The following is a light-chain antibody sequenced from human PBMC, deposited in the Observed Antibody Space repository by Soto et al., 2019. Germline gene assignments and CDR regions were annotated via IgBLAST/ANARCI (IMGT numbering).Light chain of an antibody. CDR1: QSVSSSY. V-gene: IGKV3-20*01. CDR3: QQEGT. Sequence: EIVLTKSPGTLSLSPGERATLSCRASQSVSSSYLAWYQQKPGQAPRLLVYGASSRATGIPDRFSGSGSGTDFTLTISRLEPEDFAVYYCQQEGTFGQGRRLENK. J-gene: IGKJ5*01. CDR2: GAS.